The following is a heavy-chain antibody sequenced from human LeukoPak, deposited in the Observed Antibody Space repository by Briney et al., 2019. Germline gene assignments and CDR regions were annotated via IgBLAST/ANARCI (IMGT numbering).Heavy chain of an antibody. J-gene: IGHJ3*02. D-gene: IGHD6-19*01. V-gene: IGHV3-30*18. CDR1: GFTFSSYG. Sequence: GGSLRLSCAASGFTFSSYGMHWVRQAPGKGLEWVAVISYDGSNKYYADSVKGRFTISRDNSKDTLYLQMNSLRAEDTAVYCCAKASGWTDAFDIWGQGTMVTVSS. CDR3: AKASGWTDAFDI. CDR2: ISYDGSNK.